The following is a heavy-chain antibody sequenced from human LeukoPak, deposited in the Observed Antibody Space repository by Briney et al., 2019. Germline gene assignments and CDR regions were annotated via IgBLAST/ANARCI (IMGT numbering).Heavy chain of an antibody. CDR1: GFTFSSYS. D-gene: IGHD6-13*01. Sequence: GGSLRLSCAASGFTFSSYSMNWVRQAPGKGLEWVSYISSSSSTIYYADSVKGRFTISRDNSKNTLYLQMNSLRAEDTAVYYCAKEPIAAAVHFDYWGQGTLVTVSS. CDR3: AKEPIAAAVHFDY. V-gene: IGHV3-48*01. CDR2: ISSSSSTI. J-gene: IGHJ4*02.